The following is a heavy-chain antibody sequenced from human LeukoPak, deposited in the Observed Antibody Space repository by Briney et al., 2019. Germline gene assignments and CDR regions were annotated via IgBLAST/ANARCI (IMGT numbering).Heavy chain of an antibody. CDR1: GGSISSYY. Sequence: SETLSLTCTGSGGSISSYYWSWIRQPPGKGLEWIRYIYYSGSTNYNPSLKSRVTISVDTSKNQFSVKLSSVTAADTAVYFCASYCSSTSCYRGSFDYWGQGTLVTVSS. CDR3: ASYCSSTSCYRGSFDY. V-gene: IGHV4-59*01. D-gene: IGHD2-2*01. J-gene: IGHJ4*02. CDR2: IYYSGST.